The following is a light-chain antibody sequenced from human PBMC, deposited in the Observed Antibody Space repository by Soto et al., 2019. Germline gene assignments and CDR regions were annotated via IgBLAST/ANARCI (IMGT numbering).Light chain of an antibody. CDR2: DAS. CDR3: QQFNRDLFT. J-gene: IGKJ3*01. V-gene: IGKV1-13*02. CDR1: QDINNA. Sequence: ALQLTQSPSSLSASVGDRVTITCRASQDINNALAWYQQKPGKAPSLLIYDASSLESGVPSRFSDSGSGTDFTLTISILQPEDFANYYCQQFNRDLFTFGPGTKVDVK.